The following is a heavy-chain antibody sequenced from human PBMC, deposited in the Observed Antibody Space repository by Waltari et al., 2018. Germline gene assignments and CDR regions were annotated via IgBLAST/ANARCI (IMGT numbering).Heavy chain of an antibody. CDR1: VLNFRSYS. J-gene: IGHJ4*02. CDR3: ARDFYCSDGRCTDY. Sequence: EVQLVESGGGLVKPGGSLRLSCVFPVLNFRSYSRNWVRQAPGKGLEWVSYISDGSDYSYYADSVKGRFTISRDNAKNSLYLQMNRLRTDDTAVYYCARDFYCSDGRCTDYWGQGTLVTVSS. D-gene: IGHD2-15*01. CDR2: ISDGSDYS. V-gene: IGHV3-21*01.